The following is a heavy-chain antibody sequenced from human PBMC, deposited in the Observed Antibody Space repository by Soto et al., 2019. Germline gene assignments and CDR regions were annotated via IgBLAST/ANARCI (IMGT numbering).Heavy chain of an antibody. CDR2: IYHSGST. J-gene: IGHJ6*02. CDR3: ARLAPIAAADGMDV. D-gene: IGHD6-13*01. Sequence: PSETLFLTCAVSGYSISSGYYWGWVRQSPGKGLEWIGSIYHSGSTYYNPSLKSRVIISVDTSKNQFSLKLSSVTAADTAVYYCARLAPIAAADGMDVWGQGTTVTVSS. CDR1: GYSISSGYY. V-gene: IGHV4-38-2*01.